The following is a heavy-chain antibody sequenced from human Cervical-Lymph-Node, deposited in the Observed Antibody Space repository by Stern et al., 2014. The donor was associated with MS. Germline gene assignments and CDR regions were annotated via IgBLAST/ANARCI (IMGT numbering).Heavy chain of an antibody. CDR1: GFTFSSYS. J-gene: IGHJ4*02. V-gene: IGHV3-21*01. CDR3: ARDPITMVRGVIY. CDR2: ISSSSSYI. D-gene: IGHD3-10*01. Sequence: VQLVQSGGGPVKPGGSLRLSCAASGFTFSSYSMNWVRQAPGQGLEWVSSISSSSSYIYYADSVKGRFTISRDNAKNSLYLQMNSLRAEDTAVYYCARDPITMVRGVIYWGQGTLVTVSS.